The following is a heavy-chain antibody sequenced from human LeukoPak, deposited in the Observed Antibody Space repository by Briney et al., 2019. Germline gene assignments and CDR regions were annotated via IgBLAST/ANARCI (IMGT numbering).Heavy chain of an antibody. CDR1: GFTFSSYA. V-gene: IGHV3-30*04. J-gene: IGHJ5*02. CDR2: ISYDGSNK. CDR3: ARALGDGYHWFDP. Sequence: GGSLRLSCAASGFTFSSYAMHWVRQAPGKGLEWVAVISYDGSNKYYADSVKGRFTISRDNSKNTLYLQMNSLRAEDTTVYYCARALGDGYHWFDPWGQGTLVTVSS. D-gene: IGHD5-24*01.